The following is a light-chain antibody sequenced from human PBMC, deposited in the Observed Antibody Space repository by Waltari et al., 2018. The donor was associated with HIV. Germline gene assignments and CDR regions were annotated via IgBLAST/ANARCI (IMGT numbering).Light chain of an antibody. CDR2: EDI. J-gene: IGLJ3*02. CDR3: YSTESSGTHRV. CDR1: TLPKKY. Sequence: SYELTQPPSVSVSPGQTARITCSGDTLPKKYAHWYQQKSGQAPVLAIYEDIKRPSGIPGRFSGSSSGTVAILAISGAQVEDEADYYCYSTESSGTHRVFGGGTKLTVL. V-gene: IGLV3-10*01.